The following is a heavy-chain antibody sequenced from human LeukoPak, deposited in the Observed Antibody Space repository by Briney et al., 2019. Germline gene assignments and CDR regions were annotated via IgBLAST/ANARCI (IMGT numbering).Heavy chain of an antibody. CDR3: AKSGLNRFDY. V-gene: IGHV3-7*03. J-gene: IGHJ4*02. CDR2: IKEDGSEK. D-gene: IGHD2-15*01. Sequence: SGGSLRLSCAASGFTFSSIWMSWVRQAPGKGLEWVANIKEDGSEKFYVDSVKGRFTISRDNAKNSLYLQMSSLRAEDTAVYYCAKSGLNRFDYWGQGTLVTVSS. CDR1: GFTFSSIW.